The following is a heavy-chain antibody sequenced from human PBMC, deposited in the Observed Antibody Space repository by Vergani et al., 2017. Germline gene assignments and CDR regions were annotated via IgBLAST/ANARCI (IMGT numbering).Heavy chain of an antibody. CDR2: INPNSGGT. V-gene: IGHV1-2*02. Sequence: QVQLVQSGAEVKKPGASVKVSCKASGYTFTGYYMHWVRQAPGQGLEWMGWINPNSGGTNYAQKFQGSVTMTRDTSISTAYMELSRLRSDDTAVYYCSRTPVEGPAAYRGGDYYGMDVWGQGTTVTVSS. CDR1: GYTFTGYY. CDR3: SRTPVEGPAAYRGGDYYGMDV. D-gene: IGHD2-2*01. J-gene: IGHJ6*02.